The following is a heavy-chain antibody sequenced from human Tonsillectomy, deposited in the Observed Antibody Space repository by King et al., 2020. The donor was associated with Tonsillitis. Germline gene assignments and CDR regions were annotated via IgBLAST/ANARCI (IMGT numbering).Heavy chain of an antibody. J-gene: IGHJ4*02. CDR1: GGTFSSYA. D-gene: IGHD3-3*01. Sequence: QLVQSGAEVKKPGSSVKVSCRASGGTFSSYAISWVRQAPGQGLEWMGGIIPIFGTANYAQKFQGRVTITADESTSTAYMELSSLRSEDTAVYYCARGGRFLEWLLSPFDYRGQGTLVTVSS. V-gene: IGHV1-69*01. CDR2: IIPIFGTA. CDR3: ARGGRFLEWLLSPFDY.